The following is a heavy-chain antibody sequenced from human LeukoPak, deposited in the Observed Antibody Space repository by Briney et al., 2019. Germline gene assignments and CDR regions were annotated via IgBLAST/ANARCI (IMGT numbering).Heavy chain of an antibody. CDR3: ARLPEYSSSVGDYYYYMDV. Sequence: SETLSLTCTVSGGSISSYYWSWIRQPPGKGLEWIGYIYYSGSTYYNPSLKSRVTISVDTSKNQFSLKLSSVTAADTAVYYCARLPEYSSSVGDYYYYMDVWGKGTTVTVSS. CDR1: GGSISSYY. V-gene: IGHV4-59*04. D-gene: IGHD6-6*01. CDR2: IYYSGST. J-gene: IGHJ6*03.